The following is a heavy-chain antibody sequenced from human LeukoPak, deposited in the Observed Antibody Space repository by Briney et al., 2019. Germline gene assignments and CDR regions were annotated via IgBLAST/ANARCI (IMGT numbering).Heavy chain of an antibody. CDR3: ARGDYDPTNNWFDP. V-gene: IGHV4-39*07. CDR2: IYYSGST. J-gene: IGHJ5*02. D-gene: IGHD3-16*01. Sequence: KPSETLSLTCTVSGAFINNSYYFWGWIRQPPGKGLEWIGTIYYSGSTYHNPSLKSRVTISVDTSKNQFFLRLNFVTAADTAVCYCARGDYDPTNNWFDPWGQGTLVTVSS. CDR1: GAFINNSYYF.